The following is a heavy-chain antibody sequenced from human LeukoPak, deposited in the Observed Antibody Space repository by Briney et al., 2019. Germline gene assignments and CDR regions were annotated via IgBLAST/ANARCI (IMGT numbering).Heavy chain of an antibody. CDR1: GGSINSGGSS. D-gene: IGHD2-2*02. CDR2: IYHSGST. CDR3: ARGTRYPPAIDY. J-gene: IGHJ4*02. V-gene: IGHV4-30-2*01. Sequence: NPSETLSLTCAVSGGSINSGGSSWSWIRQPPGKGLEWVGYIYHSGSTYYNPSLKSRVTISVDRSKNQFSLNLNSVTAADTAVYYCARGTRYPPAIDYWGQGTLVTVSS.